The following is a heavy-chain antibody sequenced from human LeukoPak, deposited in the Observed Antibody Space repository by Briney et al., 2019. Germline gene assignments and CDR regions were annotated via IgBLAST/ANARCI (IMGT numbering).Heavy chain of an antibody. D-gene: IGHD3-22*01. Sequence: ASVKVSCKASGGTFSSYAISWVRQAPGQGLEWMGGIIPIFGTANYAQKFQGRVTITADESTSTAYMELSSLRSEDTAVYYCAREGAGDYYDCSGQIDYWGQGTLVTVSS. CDR3: AREGAGDYYDCSGQIDY. CDR1: GGTFSSYA. CDR2: IIPIFGTA. J-gene: IGHJ4*02. V-gene: IGHV1-69*13.